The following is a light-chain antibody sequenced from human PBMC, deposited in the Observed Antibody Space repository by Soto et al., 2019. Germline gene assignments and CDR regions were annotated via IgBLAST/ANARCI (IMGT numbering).Light chain of an antibody. CDR2: WAS. CDR3: QQYYRSPLA. J-gene: IGKJ1*01. Sequence: DIVMTQSPDSLAVSLGERATINCKSSLSVLNTSNNKNYLAWYQQKPGQPPKMLIYWASTRESGVPDRFSGSESGTDFTLTISSLQAEDVAVYYCQQYYRSPLAFGQGTKVEIK. CDR1: LSVLNTSNNKNY. V-gene: IGKV4-1*01.